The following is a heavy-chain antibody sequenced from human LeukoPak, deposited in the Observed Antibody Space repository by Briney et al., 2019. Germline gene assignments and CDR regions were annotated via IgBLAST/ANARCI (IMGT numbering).Heavy chain of an antibody. CDR1: GFTFSSYS. J-gene: IGHJ4*02. Sequence: GSLRLSCAASGFTFSSYSMNWVRQAPGKGLEWVGSIYYSGSTYYNPSLKSRVTISVDTSKSQISLNVNSVTAADTGFYYCASSRDGPGYGATFDSWGQGILVTVSS. CDR2: IYYSGST. D-gene: IGHD4/OR15-4a*01. V-gene: IGHV4-59*01. CDR3: ASSRDGPGYGATFDS.